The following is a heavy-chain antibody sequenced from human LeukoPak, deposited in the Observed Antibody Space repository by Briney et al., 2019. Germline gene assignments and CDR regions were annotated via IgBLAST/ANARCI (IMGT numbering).Heavy chain of an antibody. CDR3: ARGLTVTSPGYFDL. Sequence: PGRSLRLSCAASGFTFSSYAMHWVRQAPGKGLEWVAVISYDGSNKYYADSVKGRFTISRDNSKNTLYLQMNSLRAEDTAVYYCARGLTVTSPGYFDLWGRGTLVTVSS. D-gene: IGHD4-17*01. CDR2: ISYDGSNK. J-gene: IGHJ2*01. V-gene: IGHV3-30*04. CDR1: GFTFSSYA.